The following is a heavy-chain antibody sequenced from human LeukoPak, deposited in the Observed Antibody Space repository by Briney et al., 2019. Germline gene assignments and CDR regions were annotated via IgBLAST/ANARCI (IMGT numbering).Heavy chain of an antibody. CDR2: ISSSGSTI. V-gene: IGHV3-48*03. J-gene: IGHJ4*02. CDR1: GFTFSSYE. Sequence: GGSLRLSCAASGFTFSSYEMNWVRQAPGKWLEWVSYISSSGSTIYYADSVKGRFTISRDNAKNSLYLQMNSLRAEDTAVYYCAGSGYYDSSGYYYGYWGQGTLVTVSS. D-gene: IGHD3-22*01. CDR3: AGSGYYDSSGYYYGY.